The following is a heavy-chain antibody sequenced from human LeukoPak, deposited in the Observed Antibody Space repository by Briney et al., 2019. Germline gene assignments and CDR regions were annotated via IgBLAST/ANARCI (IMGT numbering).Heavy chain of an antibody. Sequence: SETLSLTCRVSGGSISSSSDYWGWIRQPPGKGLEWIGSIYYSGSTYYNPSLKSRVTISVDTSKNQFSLKLSSVTAADTAVYYCVRHGWGGSWYPDYWGQGTLVTVSS. J-gene: IGHJ4*02. CDR1: GGSISSSSDY. CDR3: VRHGWGGSWYPDY. V-gene: IGHV4-39*01. D-gene: IGHD6-13*01. CDR2: IYYSGST.